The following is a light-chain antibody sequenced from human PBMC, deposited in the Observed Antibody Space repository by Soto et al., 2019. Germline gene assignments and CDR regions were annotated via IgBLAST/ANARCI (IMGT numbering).Light chain of an antibody. CDR3: QRFNDWPLA. CDR2: SAS. J-gene: IGKJ4*01. CDR1: QSVSSN. Sequence: EIVMTQSPATLSASPGERVTLSCRASQSVSSNLAWYHQKPGQAPRLLIYSASTRATGVPARFSGSGSGTEFTLTIRSLQSEDFGVYYCQRFNDWPLAFGGGTKVEIK. V-gene: IGKV3-15*01.